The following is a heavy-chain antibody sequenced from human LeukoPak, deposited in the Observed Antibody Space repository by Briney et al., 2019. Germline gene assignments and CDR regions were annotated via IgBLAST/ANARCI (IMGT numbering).Heavy chain of an antibody. Sequence: PGSSLRLFGVASGFTFSRYGRRWVHHAPGKGLEGVAVISYDGSNKYYADSVKGRFTISRDNSKNTLYLQMNSLRAEDTAVYYCAKEGPRVAVYGMDVWGQGTTVTVSS. CDR2: ISYDGSNK. CDR3: AKEGPRVAVYGMDV. V-gene: IGHV3-30*18. J-gene: IGHJ6*02. CDR1: GFTFSRYG.